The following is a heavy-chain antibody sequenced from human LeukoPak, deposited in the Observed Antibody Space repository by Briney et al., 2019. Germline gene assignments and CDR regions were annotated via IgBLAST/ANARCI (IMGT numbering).Heavy chain of an antibody. D-gene: IGHD3-10*01. J-gene: IGHJ6*02. CDR2: IIPILGIA. CDR1: GGTFSSYA. V-gene: IGHV1-69*04. Sequence: SVKVSCKASGGTFSSYAISWVRQAPGQGLEWMGRIIPILGIANYAQKFQGRVTITADKSTSTAYMELSSLRSEDTAVYYCARADSGSYYYYYGMDVWGHGTTVTVSS. CDR3: ARADSGSYYYYYGMDV.